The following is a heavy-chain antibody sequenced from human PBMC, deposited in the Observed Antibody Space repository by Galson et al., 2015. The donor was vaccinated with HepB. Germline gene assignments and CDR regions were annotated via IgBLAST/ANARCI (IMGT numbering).Heavy chain of an antibody. D-gene: IGHD4-17*01. CDR1: GGSFSGYY. CDR2: INHSGST. Sequence: TLSLTCAVYGGSFSGYYWSWIRQPPGKGLEWIGEINHSGSTNYNPSLKSRVTISVDTSKNQFSLKLSSVTAADTAVYYCARGTTVTTEFDYWGQGTLVTVSS. V-gene: IGHV4-34*01. J-gene: IGHJ4*02. CDR3: ARGTTVTTEFDY.